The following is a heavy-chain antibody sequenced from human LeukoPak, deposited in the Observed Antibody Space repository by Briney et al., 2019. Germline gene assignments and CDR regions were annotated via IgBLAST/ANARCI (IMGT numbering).Heavy chain of an antibody. J-gene: IGHJ4*02. CDR1: GFTFSRHA. Sequence: GGSLRLSCATSGFTFSRHAMYWVRQAPGKGPEWVAIISYDGSNRYYTDSVKGRFTISRDNSKNTLYLQMNSLRGEDTAVYYCARDKTSSSTWYDYWGQGTLVTVSS. D-gene: IGHD6-13*01. V-gene: IGHV3-30-3*01. CDR2: ISYDGSNR. CDR3: ARDKTSSSTWYDY.